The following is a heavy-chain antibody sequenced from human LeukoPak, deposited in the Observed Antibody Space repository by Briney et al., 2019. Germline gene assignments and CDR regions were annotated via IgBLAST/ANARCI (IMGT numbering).Heavy chain of an antibody. V-gene: IGHV3-30*04. CDR3: ARGVRGSYGTDL. Sequence: PGGSLRLSCAASGFTFSSYAMHWVRQAPGKGLEWVAVISYDGSNKYYADSVKGRFTISRDNAMNTLYLHLNSLRAEDTAVYYCARGVRGSYGTDLWGQGTLVTVSS. CDR1: GFTFSSYA. D-gene: IGHD1-26*01. CDR2: ISYDGSNK. J-gene: IGHJ5*02.